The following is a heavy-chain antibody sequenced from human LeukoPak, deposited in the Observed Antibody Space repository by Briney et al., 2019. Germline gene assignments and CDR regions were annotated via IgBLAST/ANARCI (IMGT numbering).Heavy chain of an antibody. CDR2: IYYSGIT. CDR3: ARRGSTVITETHFDY. J-gene: IGHJ4*02. V-gene: IGHV4-39*01. Sequence: SETLSLTCTVSGGSISSSSYYWGWIRLPPGKGLEWIGTIYYSGITYYNPSLKSRVIISVDTSKNQFSLKLSSVTAADRAVYYCARRGSTVITETHFDYWGQGTLVTVSS. CDR1: GGSISSSSYY. D-gene: IGHD4-17*01.